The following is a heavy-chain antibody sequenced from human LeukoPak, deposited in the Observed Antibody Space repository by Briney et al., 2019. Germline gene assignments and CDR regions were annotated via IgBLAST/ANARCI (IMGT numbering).Heavy chain of an antibody. Sequence: RGASVKVSCKASGYTFTTYAMNWVRQAPGQGLEWMGWINPNTGNPTYAQGFTGRFVFSLDTSVSTTYLQISSLKAEDTAVYYCARAYQRLGGLSFPDQWGQGTLVSVSS. CDR1: GYTFTTYA. D-gene: IGHD3-16*02. J-gene: IGHJ5*02. CDR3: ARAYQRLGGLSFPDQ. CDR2: INPNTGNP. V-gene: IGHV7-4-1*02.